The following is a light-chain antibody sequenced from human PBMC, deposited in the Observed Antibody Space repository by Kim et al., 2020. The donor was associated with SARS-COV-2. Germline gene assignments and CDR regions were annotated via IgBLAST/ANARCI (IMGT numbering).Light chain of an antibody. CDR1: KLGVNL. J-gene: IGLJ1*01. CDR2: QYN. V-gene: IGLV3-1*01. Sequence: GRTPTITCSGDKLGVNLISCYQQKPGQSHALPIYQYNTRPSWIPERFSGSNCESSASLTISGTQAIDEADYYCQAWDSGCYVYGAGTKVTVL. CDR3: QAWDSGCYV.